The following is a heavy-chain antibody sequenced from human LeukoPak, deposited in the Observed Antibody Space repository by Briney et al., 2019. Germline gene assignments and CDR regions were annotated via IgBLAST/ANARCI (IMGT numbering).Heavy chain of an antibody. J-gene: IGHJ4*02. D-gene: IGHD1-26*01. V-gene: IGHV5-51*01. Sequence: GESLKISCKGSGYSFTSYWIAWVRQMPGKGLEWVGMIYPGDSDTRYSPSFQGQVTISDDKSISTAYLQWNSLKASDSAMYFCARQYSGSYYFDHWGQGTLVTASS. CDR1: GYSFTSYW. CDR3: ARQYSGSYYFDH. CDR2: IYPGDSDT.